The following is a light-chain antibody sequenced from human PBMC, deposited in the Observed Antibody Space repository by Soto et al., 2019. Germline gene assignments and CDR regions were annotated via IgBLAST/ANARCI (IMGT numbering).Light chain of an antibody. CDR3: QQYGPSPPYT. Sequence: EIVLTQSPDTLSLSPGERATLSCRASRSFSSSYLAWYQQKPGQAPRPLIYASSTRPTGISDRFSGRGSGTDFTLTISSLEPEDFAVYYCQQYGPSPPYTFGRGTKLEIK. CDR1: RSFSSSY. J-gene: IGKJ2*01. V-gene: IGKV3-20*01. CDR2: ASS.